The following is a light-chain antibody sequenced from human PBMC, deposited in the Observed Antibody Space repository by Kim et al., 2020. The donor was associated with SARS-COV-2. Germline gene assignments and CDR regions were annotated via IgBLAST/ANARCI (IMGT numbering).Light chain of an antibody. J-gene: IGKJ1*01. CDR1: QSVSSSY. CDR3: EHYGSSPTWT. CDR2: GAS. Sequence: EIVLTQSPGTLSLSPGERATLSCRASQSVSSSYLAWYQQKPGQAARLVIYGASSRAAGIPDRFSGSGSGTDFTLIISRLETEDFAVYYCEHYGSSPTWTFGQGTKVDIK. V-gene: IGKV3-20*01.